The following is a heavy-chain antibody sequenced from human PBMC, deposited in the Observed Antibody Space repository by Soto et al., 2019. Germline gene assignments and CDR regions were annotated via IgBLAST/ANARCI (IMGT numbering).Heavy chain of an antibody. CDR1: GYTFTSYG. Sequence: ASVKVSCKASGYTFTSYGISWVRQAPGQGLEWMGWISAYNGNTNYAQKLQGRVTMTTDTSTSTAYMELRSLRSDDTAVYYCARNKMGGLDDGVPNAFDIWGQGTMVTV. CDR2: ISAYNGNT. J-gene: IGHJ3*02. CDR3: ARNKMGGLDDGVPNAFDI. D-gene: IGHD6-19*01. V-gene: IGHV1-18*01.